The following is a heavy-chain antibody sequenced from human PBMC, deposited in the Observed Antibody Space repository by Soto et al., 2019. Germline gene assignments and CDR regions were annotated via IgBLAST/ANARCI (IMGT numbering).Heavy chain of an antibody. CDR2: IKQDGSEK. CDR1: GFTFSSYW. Sequence: GGSLRLSCAASGFTFSSYWMSWVRQAPGKGLEWVANIKQDGSEKYYVDSVKGRLTISRDNAKNSLYLQINSLRAEDTAVYYCARDMIDGGYDFGFDYWGQGTLVTVSS. D-gene: IGHD5-12*01. V-gene: IGHV3-7*01. J-gene: IGHJ4*02. CDR3: ARDMIDGGYDFGFDY.